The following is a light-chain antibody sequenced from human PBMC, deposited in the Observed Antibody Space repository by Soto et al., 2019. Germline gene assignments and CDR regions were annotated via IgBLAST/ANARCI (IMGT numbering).Light chain of an antibody. CDR2: GAS. J-gene: IGKJ3*01. CDR1: QSVSSSY. V-gene: IGKV3-20*01. CDR3: QQYGSSPRFT. Sequence: EIVFTQSPGTLSLSPGERATLSCRASQSVSSSYLAWYQQKPGQAPRLLIYGASSRATGIPDRFSGSGSGTDFTLTISRLEPEDFAVYYCQQYGSSPRFTFGPGTKVDIK.